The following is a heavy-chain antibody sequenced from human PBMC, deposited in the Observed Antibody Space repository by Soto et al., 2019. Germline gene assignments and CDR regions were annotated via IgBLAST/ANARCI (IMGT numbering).Heavy chain of an antibody. CDR3: AKGSANVSPYYFDF. Sequence: GGSLRLSCAASGFTFSSYVMSWVRQAPGKGLEWVSAISGGSGSTYHADSVKGRFSISRDNSKNTLYLQMNSLRAEDAALYYCAKGSANVSPYYFDFWGQGALFTVSS. CDR1: GFTFSSYV. CDR2: ISGGSGST. J-gene: IGHJ4*02. V-gene: IGHV3-23*01.